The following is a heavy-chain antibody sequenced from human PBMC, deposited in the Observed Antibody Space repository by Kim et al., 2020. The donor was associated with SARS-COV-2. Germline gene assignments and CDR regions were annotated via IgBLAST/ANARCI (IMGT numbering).Heavy chain of an antibody. Sequence: GGSLRLSCTASGFTLSNYNMNWVRQAPGKALEWVSFISSGGGAIFYADSVKGRFTISRDTARNSLYLQVNSLRDEDTAVYYCARGRMDVWGQGTTVTVSS. CDR3: ARGRMDV. V-gene: IGHV3-48*02. CDR2: ISSGGGAI. J-gene: IGHJ6*02. CDR1: GFTLSNYN.